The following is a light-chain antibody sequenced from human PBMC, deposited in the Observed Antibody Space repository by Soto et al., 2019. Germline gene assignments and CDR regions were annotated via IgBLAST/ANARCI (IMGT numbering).Light chain of an antibody. J-gene: IGLJ3*02. Sequence: QLVLTQSSSASASLGSSVRLTCTLSSGHSTYIIAWHQQQPGKAPRYLMKVEGSGNYATGTGVPGRFSASSAGADRYLTIAILQLDDEAHYYCATWDSNTWVFGGGTKLTVL. V-gene: IGLV4-60*01. CDR1: SGHSTYI. CDR3: ATWDSNTWV. CDR2: VEGSGNY.